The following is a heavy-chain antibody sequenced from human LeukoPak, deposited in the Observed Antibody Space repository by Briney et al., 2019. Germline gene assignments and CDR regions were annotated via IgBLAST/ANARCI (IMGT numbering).Heavy chain of an antibody. D-gene: IGHD5-18*01. V-gene: IGHV1-18*01. CDR2: ISGYNGNT. CDR3: ARGYSYGSVCYYGMDV. Sequence: ASVKVSCKASGYTFTSYAISLVRQAPGQGLEWMGWISGYNGNTKYAQKVQGRVTMTTDTSTSTAYMELRSLRSDDTAVYYCARGYSYGSVCYYGMDVWGQGTTVTVSS. J-gene: IGHJ6*02. CDR1: GYTFTSYA.